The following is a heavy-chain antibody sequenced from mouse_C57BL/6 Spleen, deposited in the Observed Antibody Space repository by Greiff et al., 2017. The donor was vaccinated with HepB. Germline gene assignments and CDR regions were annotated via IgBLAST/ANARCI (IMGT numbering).Heavy chain of an antibody. CDR3: ARKDGNYLSYWYFDV. J-gene: IGHJ1*03. CDR1: GYSFTGYY. Sequence: VQLKESGPELVKPGASVKISCKASGYSFTGYYMNWVKQSPEKSLEWIGEINPSTGGTTYNQKFKAKATLTVDKSSSTAYMQLKSLTSEDSAVYYCARKDGNYLSYWYFDVWGTGTTVTVSS. D-gene: IGHD2-1*01. CDR2: INPSTGGT. V-gene: IGHV1-42*01.